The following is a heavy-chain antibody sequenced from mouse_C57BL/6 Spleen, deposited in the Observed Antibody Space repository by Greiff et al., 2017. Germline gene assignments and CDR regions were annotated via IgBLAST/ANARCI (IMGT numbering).Heavy chain of an antibody. D-gene: IGHD2-4*01. CDR2: IHPNSGST. J-gene: IGHJ4*01. Sequence: VQLQQPGAELVKPGASVKLSCKASGYTFTSYWMPWVKQRPGQGLEWIGMIHPNSGSTNYNEKFKSKATLTVDKSSSTAYMQLSSLTSEDSAVYYCARYDYGGMDYWGQGTSVTVSS. CDR1: GYTFTSYW. CDR3: ARYDYGGMDY. V-gene: IGHV1-64*01.